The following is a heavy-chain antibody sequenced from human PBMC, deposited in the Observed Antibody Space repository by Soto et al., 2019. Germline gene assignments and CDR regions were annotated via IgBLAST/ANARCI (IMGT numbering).Heavy chain of an antibody. CDR2: IIPNFGNA. CDR1: GGTFSSYA. D-gene: IGHD2-2*01. V-gene: IGHV1-69*06. CDR3: AREVSGVVPAAYAFDI. J-gene: IGHJ3*02. Sequence: SVKVSCKASGGTFSSYAISWVRQAPGQGLEWMGGIIPNFGNANYAQKFQGRVTITADKSTSTAYMELSSLRSEDTAVYYCAREVSGVVPAAYAFDIWGQGTMVTVSS.